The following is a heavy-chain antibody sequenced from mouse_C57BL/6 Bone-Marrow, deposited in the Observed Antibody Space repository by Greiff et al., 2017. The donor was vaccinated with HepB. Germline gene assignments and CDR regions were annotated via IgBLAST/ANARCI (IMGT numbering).Heavy chain of an antibody. CDR1: GFTFTDYY. V-gene: IGHV5-16*01. CDR3: ARDVAGGDFAY. J-gene: IGHJ3*01. Sequence: EVKLEESGAGLVQPGSSMKLSCTASGFTFTDYYMTWVRQVPEKGLEWVGNINHDGSSTYYLDSFKSRFIITRDNAKNILYLQMSRLKSEDTATDYCARDVAGGDFAYGGQGTGVTVSA. CDR2: INHDGSST. D-gene: IGHD4-1*01.